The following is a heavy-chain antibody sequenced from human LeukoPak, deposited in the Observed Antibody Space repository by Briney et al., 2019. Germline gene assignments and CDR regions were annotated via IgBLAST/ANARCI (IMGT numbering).Heavy chain of an antibody. CDR1: GFIFSSYA. J-gene: IGHJ5*02. CDR2: ISSSSSYI. D-gene: IGHD6-19*01. V-gene: IGHV3-21*01. Sequence: GGSLRLSCAASGFIFSSYAMSWVRQAPGKGLEWVSSISSSSSYIYYADSVKGRFTISRDNAKNSLYLQMNSLRAEDTAVYYCARDPGWEQWQNWFDPWGQGTLVTVSS. CDR3: ARDPGWEQWQNWFDP.